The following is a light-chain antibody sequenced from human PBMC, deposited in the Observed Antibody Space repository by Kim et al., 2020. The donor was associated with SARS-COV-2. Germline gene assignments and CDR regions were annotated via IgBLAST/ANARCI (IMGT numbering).Light chain of an antibody. CDR3: QQFNNRPYT. Sequence: SVSPGERATLSCRASQSVNNKLAWYQQKPGQAPRLLIYGASTRATGVPARFSGSGSGTEFTLTISSLQSEDFAIYYCQQFNNRPYTFGQGTKLEI. CDR1: QSVNNK. CDR2: GAS. J-gene: IGKJ2*01. V-gene: IGKV3-15*01.